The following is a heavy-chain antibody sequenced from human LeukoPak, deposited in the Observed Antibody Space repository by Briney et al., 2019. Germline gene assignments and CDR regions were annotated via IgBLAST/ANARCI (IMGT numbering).Heavy chain of an antibody. CDR2: ISYDGDDK. CDR1: DVAFISYG. Sequence: GASLLLSCAASDVAFISYGMHCVLRSPAREREEVAVISYDGDDKFYRESVKGRVTISRDNSKNKVYVQMNSLRAEDTAVYYCAKDPTPNYYDSSGQQLAVDYWGQGTLVTVSS. D-gene: IGHD3-22*01. J-gene: IGHJ4*02. V-gene: IGHV3-30*18. CDR3: AKDPTPNYYDSSGQQLAVDY.